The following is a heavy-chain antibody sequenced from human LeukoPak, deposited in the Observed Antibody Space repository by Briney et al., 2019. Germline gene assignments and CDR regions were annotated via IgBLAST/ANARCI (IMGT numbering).Heavy chain of an antibody. CDR2: ISRSSTYI. CDR3: VREGGHDY. CDR1: GFTFSSYD. D-gene: IGHD2-15*01. J-gene: IGHJ4*02. V-gene: IGHV3-21*01. Sequence: GASLSLSCAASGFTFSSYDMNWVRQAPGKGLEWVSSISRSSTYIFYADSVKGRFTISRDNAKNSLYLQMNSLRAEDTAVYHCVREGGHDYWGQGTLVTVSS.